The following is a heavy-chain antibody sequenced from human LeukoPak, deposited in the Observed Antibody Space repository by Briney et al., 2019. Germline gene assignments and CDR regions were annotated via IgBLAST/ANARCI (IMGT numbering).Heavy chain of an antibody. CDR2: IYYSGTT. D-gene: IGHD1-14*01. Sequence: SETLSLTCAVYGGSFSGYYWSWIRQSPGKGLEWLGSIYYSGTTYHNPSLKSRVTISVDTSKNQFSLKLSSVTAADTAIYYCATTTIRLGYWGQGTLVTVSS. J-gene: IGHJ4*02. CDR3: ATTTIRLGY. V-gene: IGHV4-34*01. CDR1: GGSFSGYY.